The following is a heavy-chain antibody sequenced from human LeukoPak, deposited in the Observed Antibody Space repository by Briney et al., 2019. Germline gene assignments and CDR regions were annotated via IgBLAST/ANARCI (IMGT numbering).Heavy chain of an antibody. CDR3: ARVHEADVVGGTGHSPSSAFDI. J-gene: IGHJ3*02. CDR1: GYTFTGYY. CDR2: VNPNSGGT. Sequence: ASVTVSFTASGYTFTGYYMHWVRQAPRQGLEWMGWVNPNSGGTNYAQNFQGRVTITRDTSISTAYMQMSRLGSDNTAVDYFARVHEADVVGGTGHSPSSAFDIWGQGTMVTVSS. D-gene: IGHD2-21*01. V-gene: IGHV1-2*02.